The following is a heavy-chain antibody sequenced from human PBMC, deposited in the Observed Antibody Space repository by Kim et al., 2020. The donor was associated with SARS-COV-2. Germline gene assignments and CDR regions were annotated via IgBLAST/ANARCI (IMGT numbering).Heavy chain of an antibody. CDR2: IWYDGSNK. Sequence: GGSLRLSCAASGFTFSSYGMHWVRQAPGKGLEWVAVIWYDGSNKYYADSVKGRFTISRDNSKNKLYLQMNSLRAEDTAVYYCARDSSRVVPEYGMDVWGQGTTVTVSS. V-gene: IGHV3-33*01. CDR1: GFTFSSYG. D-gene: IGHD2-2*01. J-gene: IGHJ6*02. CDR3: ARDSSRVVPEYGMDV.